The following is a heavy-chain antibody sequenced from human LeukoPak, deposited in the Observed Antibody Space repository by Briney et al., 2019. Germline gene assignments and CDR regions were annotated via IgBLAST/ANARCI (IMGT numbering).Heavy chain of an antibody. CDR3: ARGIAAHHYYYYYYMDV. V-gene: IGHV1-69*06. CDR2: IIPIFGTA. CDR1: GGTFSSYA. Sequence: ASVKVSCKASGGTFSSYAISWVRQAPGQGLEWMGGIIPIFGTANYAQKFQGRVTITADKSTSTAYMELSSLRSEDTAVYYCARGIAAHHYYYYYYMDVWGKGTTVTVSS. D-gene: IGHD6-13*01. J-gene: IGHJ6*03.